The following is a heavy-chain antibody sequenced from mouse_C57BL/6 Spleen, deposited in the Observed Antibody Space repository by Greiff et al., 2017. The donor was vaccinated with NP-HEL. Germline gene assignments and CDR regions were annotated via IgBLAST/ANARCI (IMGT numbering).Heavy chain of an antibody. CDR2: IHPNSGST. J-gene: IGHJ4*01. CDR3: AREMVTTVVATYYYAMDY. Sequence: VQLQQPGAELVKPGASVKLSCKASGYTFTSYWMHWVKQRPGQGLEWIGMIHPNSGSTNYNEKFKSKATLTVDKSSSTAYMQLSSLTSEDSAVYYCAREMVTTVVATYYYAMDYWGQGTSVTVSS. D-gene: IGHD1-1*01. V-gene: IGHV1-64*01. CDR1: GYTFTSYW.